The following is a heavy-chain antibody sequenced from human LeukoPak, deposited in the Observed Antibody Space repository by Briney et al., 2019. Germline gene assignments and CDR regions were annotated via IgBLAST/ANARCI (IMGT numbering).Heavy chain of an antibody. V-gene: IGHV4-31*03. CDR3: ARDVAWETDYDFWSVGMDV. Sequence: SETLSLTCTVSGGSISNGDHYWSWIRQHPGKGLEWIGHIYYSGSTYYNPSLKSRGIISVETSKNQFSLKLSSVTAADTAVYYCARDVAWETDYDFWSVGMDVWGQGTTVTVSS. CDR1: GGSISNGDHY. CDR2: IYYSGST. J-gene: IGHJ6*02. D-gene: IGHD3-3*01.